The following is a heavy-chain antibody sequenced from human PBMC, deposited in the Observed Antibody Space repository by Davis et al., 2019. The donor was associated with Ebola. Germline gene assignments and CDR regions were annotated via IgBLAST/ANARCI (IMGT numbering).Heavy chain of an antibody. CDR3: AGGYSSSWKTIYYHYGMDV. Sequence: GESLKLSCTDSVITFSSYAMTWVRQAPGKGLEWVSAISGSGGSTYYADSVKGRFTISRDNSKNTLYLQMNSLRAEDTAVYYCAGGYSSSWKTIYYHYGMDVWGQGTTVTVSS. CDR2: ISGSGGST. D-gene: IGHD6-13*01. J-gene: IGHJ6*02. V-gene: IGHV3-23*01. CDR1: VITFSSYA.